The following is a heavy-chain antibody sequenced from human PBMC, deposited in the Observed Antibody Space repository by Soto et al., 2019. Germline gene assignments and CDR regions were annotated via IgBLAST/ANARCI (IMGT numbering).Heavy chain of an antibody. CDR1: GFTFSSYA. J-gene: IGHJ4*02. Sequence: EVQLLESGGGLLQPGGSLRLSCAASGFTFSSYALNWVRQAPGKGLEWVSGITGDGDTTFYAGSVKGRFTISRDNSRNTVYLQMNSLRPEDTAVYYCVRASKDGDYWGRGTLVTVSS. CDR2: ITGDGDTT. CDR3: VRASKDGDY. V-gene: IGHV3-23*01.